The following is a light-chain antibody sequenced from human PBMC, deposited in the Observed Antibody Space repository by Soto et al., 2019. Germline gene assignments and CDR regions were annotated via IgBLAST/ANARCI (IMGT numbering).Light chain of an antibody. CDR3: QQYGSSPYT. CDR2: GAY. J-gene: IGKJ2*01. Sequence: EIVLTQSPGTLSLSPGERATLSCRASQSVSSSYLAWYQQKPGQAPRLLIYGAYSRATGIPYRFSGSGSGTDFTLTISRLEPEDFSVYYCQQYGSSPYTFGQGTKLEIK. V-gene: IGKV3-20*01. CDR1: QSVSSSY.